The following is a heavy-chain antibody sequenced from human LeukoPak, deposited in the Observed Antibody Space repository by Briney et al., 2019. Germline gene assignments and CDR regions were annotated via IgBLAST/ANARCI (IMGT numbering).Heavy chain of an antibody. D-gene: IGHD1-1*01. J-gene: IGHJ6*02. CDR3: ARDRTGLDV. Sequence: GGSLRLSCAASGFTFSSHEVNWVRQAPGKGLEWISYTSSGGTTIYYADSVKGRFTISRDNAKNTLYLQMNSLRAEDTAVYYCARDRTGLDVWGPGTTVTVSS. CDR2: TSSGGTTI. V-gene: IGHV3-48*03. CDR1: GFTFSSHE.